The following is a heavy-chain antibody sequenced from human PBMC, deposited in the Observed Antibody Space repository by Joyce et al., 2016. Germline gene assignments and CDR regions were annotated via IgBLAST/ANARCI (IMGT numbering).Heavy chain of an antibody. D-gene: IGHD2-21*01. CDR2: ISGDRRFI. J-gene: IGHJ6*02. CDR1: GFMFSTSS. Sequence: EVQLVESGGGLVKPGGSLKISCAAFGFMFSTSSMSWFGQAPGKGLEWVSAISGDRRFIFHADSVRGRFTVSRDNAENSLYLQMKSLRVEDTAVYFCARGGLVYDYSMDVWGQGTTVIVSS. V-gene: IGHV3-21*02. CDR3: ARGGLVYDYSMDV.